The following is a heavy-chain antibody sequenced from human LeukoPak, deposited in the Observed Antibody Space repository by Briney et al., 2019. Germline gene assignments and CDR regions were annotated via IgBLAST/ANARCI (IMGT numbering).Heavy chain of an antibody. CDR2: IYTSGST. CDR1: GGSISSYY. CDR3: ARGEVPAAIGLAQFDP. D-gene: IGHD2-2*02. Sequence: SETLSLTCTVSGGSISSYYWSWIRQPAGKGLEWIGRIYTSGSTNYNPSLKSRVTMSVDTSKNQFSLKLSSVTAADTAVYYCARGEVPAAIGLAQFDPWGQGTLVTVFS. V-gene: IGHV4-4*07. J-gene: IGHJ5*02.